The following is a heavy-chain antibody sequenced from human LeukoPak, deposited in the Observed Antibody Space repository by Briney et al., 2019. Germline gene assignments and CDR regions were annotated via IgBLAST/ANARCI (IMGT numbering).Heavy chain of an antibody. CDR3: AREAYYDSSGYSHDAFDI. V-gene: IGHV4-59*01. CDR2: IYYSGST. J-gene: IGHJ3*02. Sequence: SETLSLTCTVSGGSISSYYWSWIRQPPGKGLEWMGYIYYSGSTNYNPSLKSRVTISVDTSKNQFSLKLSSVTAADTAVYYCAREAYYDSSGYSHDAFDIWGQGTMVTASS. CDR1: GGSISSYY. D-gene: IGHD3-22*01.